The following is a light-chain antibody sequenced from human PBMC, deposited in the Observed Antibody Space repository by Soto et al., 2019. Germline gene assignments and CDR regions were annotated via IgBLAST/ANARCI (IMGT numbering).Light chain of an antibody. CDR1: QGIASN. J-gene: IGKJ4*01. V-gene: IGKV3-15*01. CDR2: GAS. Sequence: VMTQSPATLSVSPGERVTLSCRASQGIASNLAWYQKKPGQPPRLLIYGASTRATGIPASFSGSESGTEFTLTISSLQSEDFAVYYCQQYNNWPLTFGGGTKVDIK. CDR3: QQYNNWPLT.